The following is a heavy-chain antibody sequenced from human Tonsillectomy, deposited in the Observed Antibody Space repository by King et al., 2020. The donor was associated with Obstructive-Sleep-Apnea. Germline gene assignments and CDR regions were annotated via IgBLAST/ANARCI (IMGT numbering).Heavy chain of an antibody. CDR1: GYVFPNNG. CDR3: ARDDFSGGQIVETGVFDY. J-gene: IGHJ4*02. V-gene: IGHV1-18*01. CDR2: ISGYSNKP. Sequence: VQLVQSGGEVKKPGASVKVSCKASGYVFPNNGISWVRQAPGQGLEWMGWISGYSNKPYYAQKFQGRVTMTTDTSMSTAYMELRSLTSDDTAIYYCARDDFSGGQIVETGVFDYWGQGTLVAVSS. D-gene: IGHD3-22*01.